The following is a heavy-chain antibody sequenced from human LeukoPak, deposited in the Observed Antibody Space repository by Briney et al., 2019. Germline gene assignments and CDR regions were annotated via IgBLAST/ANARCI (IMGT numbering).Heavy chain of an antibody. CDR1: GLNFRNYW. D-gene: IGHD3-22*01. CDR3: ASRKDSWGFMPDY. V-gene: IGHV3-7*01. CDR2: IKHDGTEK. J-gene: IGHJ4*02. Sequence: PGGSLRLSCAASGLNFRNYWMSWVRQAPGKGLEWLANIKHDGTEKYYVGSVRGRFTITRDSAKNSLYLQMKSLRAENTAVYYCASRKDSWGFMPDYWGQGTLVTVSS.